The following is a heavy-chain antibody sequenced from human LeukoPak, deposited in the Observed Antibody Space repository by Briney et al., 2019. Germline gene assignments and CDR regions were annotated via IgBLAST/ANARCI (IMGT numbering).Heavy chain of an antibody. Sequence: ASVKVSCKTSGYTFTGYYIHWVRQAPGQGLEWMGGINPDSGSIKYAQKFQARVTMTRDTTAYMELNSLRAEDTAVYYCTYYYDSSGYFLLLDYWGQGTLVTVSS. CDR3: TYYYDSSGYFLLLDY. V-gene: IGHV1-2*02. D-gene: IGHD3-22*01. CDR2: INPDSGSI. CDR1: GYTFTGYY. J-gene: IGHJ4*02.